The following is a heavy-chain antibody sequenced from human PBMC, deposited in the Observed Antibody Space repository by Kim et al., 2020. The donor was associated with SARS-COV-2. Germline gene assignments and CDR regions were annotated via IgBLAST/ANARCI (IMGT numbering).Heavy chain of an antibody. Sequence: YAQKFQGRVTMTRNTSISTAYMELSSLRSEDTAVYYCAISRGYSGYDYFHWGQGTLVTVSS. D-gene: IGHD5-12*01. CDR3: AISRGYSGYDYFH. J-gene: IGHJ4*02. V-gene: IGHV1-8*01.